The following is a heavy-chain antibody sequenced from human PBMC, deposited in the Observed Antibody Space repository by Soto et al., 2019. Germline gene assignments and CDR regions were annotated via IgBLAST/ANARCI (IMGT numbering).Heavy chain of an antibody. CDR2: INHSGST. CDR1: GGSFSGYY. V-gene: IGHV4-34*01. Sequence: QVQLQQWGAGLLKPSETLSLTRAVYGGSFSGYYWSWIRQPPGKGLEWIGEINHSGSTNYNPSLKSRVTISVDTSKKQCALKLSSVTAADTAVYYCARGRYISSGWSRWFDPWGQGTLVTVSS. D-gene: IGHD6-19*01. CDR3: ARGRYISSGWSRWFDP. J-gene: IGHJ5*02.